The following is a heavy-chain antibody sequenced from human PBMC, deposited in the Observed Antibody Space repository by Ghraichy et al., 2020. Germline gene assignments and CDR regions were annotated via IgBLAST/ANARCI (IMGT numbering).Heavy chain of an antibody. J-gene: IGHJ6*02. CDR3: ARGYVGYCSGGSCYRVSHYYYYGMDV. V-gene: IGHV4-34*01. CDR1: GGSFSGYY. Sequence: SETLSLTCAVSGGSFSGYYWSWIRQPPGKGLEWIGEINHSGSTNYNPSLKSRVTISVDTSKNQFSLKLSSVTAADTAVYYCARGYVGYCSGGSCYRVSHYYYYGMDVWGQGTTVTVSS. CDR2: INHSGST. D-gene: IGHD2-15*01.